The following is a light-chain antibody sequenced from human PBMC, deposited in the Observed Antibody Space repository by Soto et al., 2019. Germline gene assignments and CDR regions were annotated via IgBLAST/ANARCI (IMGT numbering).Light chain of an antibody. J-gene: IGLJ3*02. CDR3: SSYAGSNNGV. V-gene: IGLV2-14*02. CDR2: EGS. CDR1: SSDVGSYNL. Sequence: QSALTQPASVSGSPGQSIIISCTGTSSDVGSYNLVSWYQQHPGKAPKLIIYEGSKRPSGVSNRFSASKSGNTASLTISGLQAEDEADYYCSSYAGSNNGVFGGGTKLTVL.